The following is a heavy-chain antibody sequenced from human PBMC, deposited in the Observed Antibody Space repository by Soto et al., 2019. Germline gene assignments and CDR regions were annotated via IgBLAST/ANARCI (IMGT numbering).Heavy chain of an antibody. Sequence: PSETLSLTCSVSGDSISNLDYFWAWIRQPPGQALEYIGYIYKSATTYYNPSFESRVAISVDTSKSQFSLNVTSVTAADTAMYFCARGRYCLTGRCFPNWFDSWGQGALVTGLL. D-gene: IGHD7-27*01. CDR1: GDSISNLDYF. J-gene: IGHJ5*01. CDR3: ARGRYCLTGRCFPNWFDS. CDR2: IYKSATT. V-gene: IGHV4-30-4*01.